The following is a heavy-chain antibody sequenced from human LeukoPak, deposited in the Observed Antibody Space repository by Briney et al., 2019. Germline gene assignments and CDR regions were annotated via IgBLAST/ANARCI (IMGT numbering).Heavy chain of an antibody. CDR3: ARHTYDYGNYVSYYYMDV. J-gene: IGHJ6*03. CDR2: IYYRGST. D-gene: IGHD4-11*01. V-gene: IGHV4-39*01. Sequence: SETLSLTCTVSGGSISGSSYYWGWIRQPPEKGLEWIGSIYYRGSTYYHPSLKSRATISVGTPKNQFSVKLSSVTAADTAVYYYARHTYDYGNYVSYYYMDVWGKGTTVTVSS. CDR1: GGSISGSSYY.